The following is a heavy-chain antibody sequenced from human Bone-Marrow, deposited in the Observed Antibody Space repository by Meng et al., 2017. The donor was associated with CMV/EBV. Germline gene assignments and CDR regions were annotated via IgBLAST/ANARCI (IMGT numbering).Heavy chain of an antibody. Sequence: ASVKVSCKASGYTFTSYDINWVRQATGQGLEWMGWMNPNSGNTGYAQKFQGRVTMTRNTSISTAYMELSSLRSEDTAVYYCARGGWELRKFVYWGQGTLVTVSS. CDR3: ARGGWELRKFVY. CDR2: MNPNSGNT. CDR1: GYTFTSYD. D-gene: IGHD1-26*01. V-gene: IGHV1-8*01. J-gene: IGHJ4*02.